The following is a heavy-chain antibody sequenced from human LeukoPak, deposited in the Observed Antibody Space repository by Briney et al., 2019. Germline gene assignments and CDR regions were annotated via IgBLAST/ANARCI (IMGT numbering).Heavy chain of an antibody. V-gene: IGHV1-24*01. Sequence: ASVKVSCKVSGYTLTELSMHWVRQAPGKGLEWMGGFDPEDGETIYAQKFQGRVTMTEDTSTDTAYMELSSLRSEDTAVYYCATAEPLDYGVYAFPHFQHWGQGTLVTVSS. CDR2: FDPEDGET. D-gene: IGHD4-17*01. CDR3: ATAEPLDYGVYAFPHFQH. J-gene: IGHJ1*01. CDR1: GYTLTELS.